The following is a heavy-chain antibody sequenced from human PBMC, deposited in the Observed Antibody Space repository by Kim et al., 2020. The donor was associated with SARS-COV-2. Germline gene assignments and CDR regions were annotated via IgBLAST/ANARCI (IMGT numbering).Heavy chain of an antibody. Sequence: SETLSLTCTVSGDSISSGGYYWGWIRQHPGRGLEWIGYISYSGSTFYTPSLKSRLSISLHSSNNYFSLELSSVTAADTAIYYCARCLSDSPGYDYSGGYYAMDVWGPGTTVIVSS. CDR1: GDSISSGGYY. V-gene: IGHV4-31*03. J-gene: IGHJ6*02. D-gene: IGHD3-22*01. CDR3: ARCLSDSPGYDYSGGYYAMDV. CDR2: ISYSGST.